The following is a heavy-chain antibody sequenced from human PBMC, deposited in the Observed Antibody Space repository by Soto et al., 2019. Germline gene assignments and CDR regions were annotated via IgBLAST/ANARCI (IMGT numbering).Heavy chain of an antibody. CDR1: GFTFSSYA. CDR3: ARDHYDFWSGYYIPYYYYGMDV. J-gene: IGHJ6*02. D-gene: IGHD3-3*01. CDR2: ISYDGSNK. Sequence: PGGSLRLSCAASGFTFSSYAMHWVRQAPGRGLEWVAVISYDGSNKYYADSVKGRFTISRDNSKNTLYLQMNSLRAEDTAVYYCARDHYDFWSGYYIPYYYYGMDVWGQGTTVTVSS. V-gene: IGHV3-30-3*01.